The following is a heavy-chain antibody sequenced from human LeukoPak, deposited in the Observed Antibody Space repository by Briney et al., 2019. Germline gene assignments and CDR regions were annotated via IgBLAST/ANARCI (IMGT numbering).Heavy chain of an antibody. D-gene: IGHD6-19*01. CDR1: GCTFTSYA. Sequence: ASVKVSCKASGCTFTSYAMHWVRQAPGQRLEWMGWINAGNGNTKYSQKFQGRVTITRDTSASTAYMELRSLRSDDTAVYYCASAGIVMAGQRAFDIWGQGTMVTVSS. V-gene: IGHV1-3*01. CDR3: ASAGIVMAGQRAFDI. CDR2: INAGNGNT. J-gene: IGHJ3*02.